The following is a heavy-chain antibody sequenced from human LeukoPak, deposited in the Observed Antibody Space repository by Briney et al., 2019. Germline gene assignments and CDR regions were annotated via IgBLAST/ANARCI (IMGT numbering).Heavy chain of an antibody. D-gene: IGHD3-22*01. CDR3: ARGWGYYDRSGYFYRKYYSDY. Sequence: GASVKVSCKASGYTFTSYAMNWVRQAPGQGLEWMGWINPNSGGTNYAQKFQDWVTLTRDMSINTAYMELSRLRSDDTAVYYCARGWGYYDRSGYFYRKYYSDYWGQGTLVTVSS. J-gene: IGHJ4*02. V-gene: IGHV1-2*04. CDR2: INPNSGGT. CDR1: GYTFTSYA.